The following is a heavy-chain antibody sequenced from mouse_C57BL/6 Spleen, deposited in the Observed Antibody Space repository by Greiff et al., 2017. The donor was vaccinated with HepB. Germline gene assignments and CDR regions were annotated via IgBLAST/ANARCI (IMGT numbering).Heavy chain of an antibody. Sequence: EVQLVESEGGLVQPGSSMKLSCTASGFTFSDYYMAWVRQVPEKGLEWVANINYDGSSTYYLDSLKSRFIISRDNAKNILYLQMSSLKSEDTATYYCARGRYYYGSSYPFDYWGQGTTLTVSS. J-gene: IGHJ2*01. CDR1: GFTFSDYY. V-gene: IGHV5-16*01. CDR3: ARGRYYYGSSYPFDY. CDR2: INYDGSST. D-gene: IGHD1-1*01.